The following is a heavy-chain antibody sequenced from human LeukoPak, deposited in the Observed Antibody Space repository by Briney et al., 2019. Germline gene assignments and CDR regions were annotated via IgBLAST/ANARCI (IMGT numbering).Heavy chain of an antibody. CDR2: IYHSGST. CDR3: ARVEAAAGTGIYYYMDV. Sequence: PSQTLSLTCTVSGGSISSGGYYWSWIRQPPGKGLEWIGYIYHSGSTYYNPSLKSRVTISVDRSKNQFSLKLSSVTAADTAVYYCARVEAAAGTGIYYYMDVWGKGTTVTVSS. CDR1: GGSISSGGYY. V-gene: IGHV4-30-2*01. D-gene: IGHD6-13*01. J-gene: IGHJ6*03.